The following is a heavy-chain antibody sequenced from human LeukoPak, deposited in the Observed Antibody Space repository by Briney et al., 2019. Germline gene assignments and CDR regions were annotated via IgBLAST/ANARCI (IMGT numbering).Heavy chain of an antibody. CDR1: GGTISSYY. CDR2: IYYSGST. J-gene: IGHJ4*02. D-gene: IGHD6-13*01. Sequence: WETLSLTCTVSGGTISSYYWSWLRQSPGKALEWIGYIYYSGSTNYNPSLKSRVTISVDTSKNQFSLKLSSVTAADTAVYYCARHRPSVYSSSWYDYSGQGTLVTVSS. CDR3: ARHRPSVYSSSWYDY. V-gene: IGHV4-59*08.